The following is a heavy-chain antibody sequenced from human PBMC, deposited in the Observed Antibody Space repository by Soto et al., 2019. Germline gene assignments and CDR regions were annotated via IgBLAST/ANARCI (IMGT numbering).Heavy chain of an antibody. D-gene: IGHD3-22*01. V-gene: IGHV3-23*01. J-gene: IGHJ4*02. CDR2: ISGSGGGT. CDR3: TTDLTHYYNSSGSRIHDY. Sequence: GGSLRLSCAASGFTFSSYAMSLVRQSRGKGLEWVSAISGSGGGTYYADSVKGRFTISRDDSKNTLYLQMNSLKTEDKAVYYCTTDLTHYYNSSGSRIHDYCGQGTLVTVSS. CDR1: GFTFSSYA.